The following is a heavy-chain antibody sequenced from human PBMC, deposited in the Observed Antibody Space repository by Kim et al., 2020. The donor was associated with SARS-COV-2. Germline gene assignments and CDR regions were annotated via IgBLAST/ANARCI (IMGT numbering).Heavy chain of an antibody. CDR3: ARQYSSGWYPSNWFDP. V-gene: IGHV4-39*01. CDR2: IYYSGST. J-gene: IGHJ5*02. CDR1: GGSISSSSYY. Sequence: SETLSLTCTVSGGSISSSSYYWCWIRQPPGKGLEWIGSIYYSGSTYYNPSLKSRVTISVDTSKNQFSLKLSSVTAADTAVYYCARQYSSGWYPSNWFDPWGQGTLVTVSS. D-gene: IGHD6-19*01.